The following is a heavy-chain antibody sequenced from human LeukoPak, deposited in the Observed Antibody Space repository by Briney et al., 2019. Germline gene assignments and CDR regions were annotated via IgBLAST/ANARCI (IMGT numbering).Heavy chain of an antibody. CDR1: GGSFSGYY. CDR3: ARALRGLAVRGVKEANYYFDY. J-gene: IGHJ4*02. D-gene: IGHD3-10*01. CDR2: INHSGST. Sequence: SETLSLTCAVYGGSFSGYYWSWIRQPPGKGLEWIGEINHSGSTNYNPSLKSRVTISVDTSKNQFSLKLSSVTAADTAVYYCARALRGLAVRGVKEANYYFDYWGQGTLVTVSS. V-gene: IGHV4-34*09.